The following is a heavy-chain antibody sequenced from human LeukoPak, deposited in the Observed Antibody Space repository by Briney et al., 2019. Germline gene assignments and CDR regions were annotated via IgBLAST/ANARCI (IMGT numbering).Heavy chain of an antibody. J-gene: IGHJ4*02. Sequence: SQTLSLTCTVSGGSISSYYWSWIRQPPGKGLEWIGYIYYRGSTNYNPSLKSRVTISVDTSKNQFSRKLSSVTAADAAVYYCGRRKAGYSSGWLDYWGQGTLVTVSS. D-gene: IGHD6-19*01. CDR2: IYYRGST. CDR3: GRRKAGYSSGWLDY. V-gene: IGHV4-59*08. CDR1: GGSISSYY.